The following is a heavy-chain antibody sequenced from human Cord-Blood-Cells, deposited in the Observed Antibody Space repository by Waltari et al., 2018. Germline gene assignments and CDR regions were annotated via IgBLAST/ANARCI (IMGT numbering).Heavy chain of an antibody. Sequence: QVQLQQWGAGLLKPSETLSLTCAVYGGSFSGYYWSWLPQPPGKGLEWIGEINHSGSTNYNPSLKSRVTISVDTSKNQFSLKLSSVTAADTAVYYCARAGRYSSSWYDYWGQGTLVTVSS. CDR2: INHSGST. CDR3: ARAGRYSSSWYDY. CDR1: GGSFSGYY. J-gene: IGHJ4*02. D-gene: IGHD6-13*01. V-gene: IGHV4-34*01.